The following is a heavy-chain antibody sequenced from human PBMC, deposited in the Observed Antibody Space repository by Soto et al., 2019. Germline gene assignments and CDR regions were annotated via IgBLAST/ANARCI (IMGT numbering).Heavy chain of an antibody. V-gene: IGHV4-59*01. CDR1: GGSISSYY. J-gene: IGHJ6*02. CDR2: IYYSGST. CDR3: AREGTVTKGSGMGV. Sequence: SETLSLTCTVSGGSISSYYWSWIRQPPGKGLEWIGYIYYSGSTNYNPSLKSRVTISVDTSKNQFSLKLSSVTAADTAVYYCAREGTVTKGSGMGVWGQGTTVTVSS. D-gene: IGHD4-4*01.